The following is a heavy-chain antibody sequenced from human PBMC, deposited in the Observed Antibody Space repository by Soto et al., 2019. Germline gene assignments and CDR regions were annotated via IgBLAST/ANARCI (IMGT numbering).Heavy chain of an antibody. Sequence: SGPTLVKPTQTLTLTCTFSGFSLSTSGVGVGWIRQPPGKALEWLALVYWDDDKRYSPSLKSRLTITKDTSKDQVVLTMTNMDPVDTATYYCARRPTLHGDYATSFDYWGQGTLVTVSS. CDR2: VYWDDDK. CDR3: ARRPTLHGDYATSFDY. CDR1: GFSLSTSGVG. V-gene: IGHV2-5*02. J-gene: IGHJ4*02. D-gene: IGHD4-17*01.